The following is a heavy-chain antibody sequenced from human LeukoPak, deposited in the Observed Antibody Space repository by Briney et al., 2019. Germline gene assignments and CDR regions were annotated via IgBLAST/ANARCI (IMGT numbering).Heavy chain of an antibody. V-gene: IGHV3-30-3*01. J-gene: IGHJ4*02. CDR3: ARERYCSSTSCYNPMDY. D-gene: IGHD2-2*02. Sequence: GGSLRLSCAASGFTFSSCAMPWVRQAPGKGLEWVAVISYDGSNKYYADSVKGRFTISRDNSKNTLYLQMNSLRAEDTAVYYCARERYCSSTSCYNPMDYWGQGTLVTAPS. CDR2: ISYDGSNK. CDR1: GFTFSSCA.